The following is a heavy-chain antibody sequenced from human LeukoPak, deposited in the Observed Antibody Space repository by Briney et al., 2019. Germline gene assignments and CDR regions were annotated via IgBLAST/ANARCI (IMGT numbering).Heavy chain of an antibody. V-gene: IGHV3-33*01. Sequence: GALRLSCATSGFTFSNYGMHWVRQAPGKGLXWVENIYYDRSNKYYADSVQGRFTISRDNSKNTLYLQLNSLRAEDRAMYYCASDRGQSYFDYWGQGTLVTVSS. CDR3: ASDRGQSYFDY. CDR1: GFTFSNYG. J-gene: IGHJ4*02. CDR2: IYYDRSNK.